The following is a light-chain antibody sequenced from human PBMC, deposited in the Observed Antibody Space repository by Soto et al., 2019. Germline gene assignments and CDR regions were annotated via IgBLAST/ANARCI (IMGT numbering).Light chain of an antibody. Sequence: EIVLTQSPGTLSLSPGERATLSCRASQSVSSSYLAWYQQKPGQAPRPLIYGASSRAIGIPDRFSGSGSGTDFTLTISRLEPEAFAVYYCQQYGSSPWTFGQGTKVDIK. CDR1: QSVSSSY. V-gene: IGKV3-20*01. CDR2: GAS. J-gene: IGKJ1*01. CDR3: QQYGSSPWT.